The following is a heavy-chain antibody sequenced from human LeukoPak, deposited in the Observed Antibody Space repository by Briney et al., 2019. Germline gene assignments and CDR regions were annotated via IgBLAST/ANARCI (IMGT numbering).Heavy chain of an antibody. CDR2: ICPGDSDT. V-gene: IGHV5-51*01. Sequence: GESLKISCKGSGYSFTSYWIGWVRQMPGKGLEWMGIICPGDSDTRYSPSFQGQVTISADKSISTVYLQWSSLKASDTAMYYCARWAYYYDSSGWFDYWGQGTLVTVSS. CDR3: ARWAYYYDSSGWFDY. CDR1: GYSFTSYW. J-gene: IGHJ4*02. D-gene: IGHD3-22*01.